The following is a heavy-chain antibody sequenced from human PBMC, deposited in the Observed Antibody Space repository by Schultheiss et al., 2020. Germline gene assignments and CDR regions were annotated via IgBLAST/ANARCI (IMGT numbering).Heavy chain of an antibody. CDR1: GFTFSSYG. CDR2: IKQDGSEK. Sequence: GGSLRLSCAASGFTFSSYGMHWVRQAPGKGLEWVANIKQDGSEKYYVDSVKGRFTISRDNAKNSLYLQMNSLRAEDTAVYYCARDEVGVREGLGVWGQGTTVTVSS. V-gene: IGHV3-7*03. D-gene: IGHD2-15*01. J-gene: IGHJ6*02. CDR3: ARDEVGVREGLGV.